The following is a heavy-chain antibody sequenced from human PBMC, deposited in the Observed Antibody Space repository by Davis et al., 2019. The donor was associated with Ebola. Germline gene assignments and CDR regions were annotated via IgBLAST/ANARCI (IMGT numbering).Heavy chain of an antibody. CDR1: GGSFSGYY. V-gene: IGHV4-34*01. CDR2: INHSGST. J-gene: IGHJ4*02. CDR3: AGGPSITVADTIDY. Sequence: MPSETLSLTCAVYGGSFSGYYWSWIRQPPGKGLEWIGEINHSGSTNNNPSPKSRVTISVDTSKNQSSLKLSSVTAADTAVYYCAGGPSITVADTIDYWGQGTLVTVSS. D-gene: IGHD6-19*01.